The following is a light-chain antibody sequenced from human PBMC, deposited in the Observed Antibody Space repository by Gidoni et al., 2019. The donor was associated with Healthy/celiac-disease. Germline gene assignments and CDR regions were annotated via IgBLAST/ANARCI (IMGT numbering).Light chain of an antibody. Sequence: DIQMTQSPSSLSASVGDRVTITCRASQSISSYLNLYQQKPGKAPKLLIYAASSLQSGVPSRFSCIGSGTDFTLTISSLQPEDFATYYCQQSYSTPWTFGQGTKVEIK. CDR3: QQSYSTPWT. CDR1: QSISSY. V-gene: IGKV1-39*01. J-gene: IGKJ1*01. CDR2: AAS.